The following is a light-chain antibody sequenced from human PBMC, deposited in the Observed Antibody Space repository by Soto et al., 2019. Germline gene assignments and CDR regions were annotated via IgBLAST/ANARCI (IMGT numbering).Light chain of an antibody. V-gene: IGLV1-44*01. CDR2: RND. Sequence: QSVLTQPPSASETPGQTVTISCSGSSSNIGTHSVNWYQQLPGTAPKLLIYRNDQRPSGVPDRFSGSKPGTSASLAISGLQSEDEADYSCAAWDDSLNGYVFGTGTKLTVL. CDR3: AAWDDSLNGYV. CDR1: SSNIGTHS. J-gene: IGLJ1*01.